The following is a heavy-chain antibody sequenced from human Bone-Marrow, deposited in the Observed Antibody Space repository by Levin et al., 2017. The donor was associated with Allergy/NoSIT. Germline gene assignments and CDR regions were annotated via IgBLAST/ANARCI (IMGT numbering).Heavy chain of an antibody. CDR2: IYYSGST. Sequence: SETLSLTCTVSGGSISSSSYYWGWIRQPPGKGLEWIGSIYYSGSTYYNPSLKSRVTISVDTSKNQFSLKLSSVTAADTAVYYCARVPPIFVNWFDPWGQGTLVTVSS. CDR1: GGSISSSSYY. CDR3: ARVPPIFVNWFDP. J-gene: IGHJ5*02. V-gene: IGHV4-39*07. D-gene: IGHD3-9*01.